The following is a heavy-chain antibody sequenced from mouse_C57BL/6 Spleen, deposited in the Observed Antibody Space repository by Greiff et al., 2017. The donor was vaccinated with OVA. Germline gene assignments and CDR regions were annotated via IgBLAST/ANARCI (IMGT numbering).Heavy chain of an antibody. CDR3: ARSGSSYGTWFAY. V-gene: IGHV1-54*01. D-gene: IGHD1-1*01. CDR1: GYAFTNYL. Sequence: QVQLQQSGAELVRPGTSVKVSCKASGYAFTNYLIEWVKQRPGQGLEWIGVINPGSGGTNYNEKFKGKATLTADKSSSTASMQLSSLTSEDSAVYFCARSGSSYGTWFAYWGQGTLVTVSA. CDR2: INPGSGGT. J-gene: IGHJ3*01.